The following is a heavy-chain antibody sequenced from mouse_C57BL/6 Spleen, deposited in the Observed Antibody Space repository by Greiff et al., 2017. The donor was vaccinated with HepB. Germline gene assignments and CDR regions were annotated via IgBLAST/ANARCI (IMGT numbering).Heavy chain of an antibody. V-gene: IGHV1-55*01. CDR2: MYPGSGSN. J-gene: IGHJ1*03. D-gene: IGHD2-3*01. CDR1: GYTFTSYR. Sequence: QVQLQQPGAELVKPGASVKMSCKASGYTFTSYRITWVKQRPGQGLEWIGDMYPGSGSNNYNEKFKSKATLTVDTSSSTAYMQLSILTSDDSAVYYCARWLLRYFDVWGTGTTVTVSS. CDR3: ARWLLRYFDV.